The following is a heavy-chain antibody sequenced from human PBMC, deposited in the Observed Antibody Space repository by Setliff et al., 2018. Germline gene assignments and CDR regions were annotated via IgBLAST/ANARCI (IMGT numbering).Heavy chain of an antibody. CDR1: GGSISGDS. CDR3: ARFLNPRDGYQNSPGFDF. D-gene: IGHD5-12*01. V-gene: IGHV4-4*08. Sequence: SETLSLTCTVSGGSISGDSWSWIRQPPGKGLEWIGYSSTSGTTNYNPSLKSRVTISVDTSKNQFSLKMSSMTAADTAVYYCARFLNPRDGYQNSPGFDFWGQGTLVTVSS. CDR2: SSTSGTT. J-gene: IGHJ4*02.